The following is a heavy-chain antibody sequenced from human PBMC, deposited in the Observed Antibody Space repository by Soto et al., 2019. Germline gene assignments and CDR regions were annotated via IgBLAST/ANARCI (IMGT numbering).Heavy chain of an antibody. CDR2: ISWDGGST. Sequence: EVQLVESGGVVVQPGGSLRLSCAASGFTFDDYTMHWVRQAPGKGLEWVSLISWDGGSTYYADYVKGRFTISRDNSKNSLYLQMNSLRTEDTALYYCAKNTLIETDAFDIWGQGRMVTASS. CDR3: AKNTLIETDAFDI. D-gene: IGHD3-22*01. J-gene: IGHJ3*02. CDR1: GFTFDDYT. V-gene: IGHV3-43*01.